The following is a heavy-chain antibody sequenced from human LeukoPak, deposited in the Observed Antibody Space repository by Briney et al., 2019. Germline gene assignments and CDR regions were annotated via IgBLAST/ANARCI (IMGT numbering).Heavy chain of an antibody. J-gene: IGHJ4*02. CDR2: ISWDGGST. V-gene: IGHV3-43D*04. D-gene: IGHD1-7*01. Sequence: GGSLRLSCAASGFTFDDYAMHWVRQAPGKGLEWVSLISWDGGSTYYAASVKGRFTISRDNSKNSLYLQMNSLRAEDTALYYCAKSTTGINWNYSFDYWGQGTLVTVSS. CDR3: AKSTTGINWNYSFDY. CDR1: GFTFDDYA.